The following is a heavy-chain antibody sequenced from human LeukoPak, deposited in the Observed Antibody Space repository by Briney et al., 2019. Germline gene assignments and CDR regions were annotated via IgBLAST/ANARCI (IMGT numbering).Heavy chain of an antibody. Sequence: PGGSLRLSCAASGFTFSSYGMSWVRQAPGKGLEWVSGISGSGDSTYYADSVKGRFTISRDNSKNTLYVQMNSLRAEDTAVYFCAKRGFTGYAVYYYYYMDVWGKGTTVTVSS. J-gene: IGHJ6*03. CDR2: ISGSGDST. V-gene: IGHV3-23*01. CDR3: AKRGFTGYAVYYYYYMDV. D-gene: IGHD5-12*01. CDR1: GFTFSSYG.